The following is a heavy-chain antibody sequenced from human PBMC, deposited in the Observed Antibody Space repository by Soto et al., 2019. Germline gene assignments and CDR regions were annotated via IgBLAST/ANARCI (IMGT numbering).Heavy chain of an antibody. J-gene: IGHJ4*02. CDR3: AKSLSAIPGDS. Sequence: EVQLVESGGGLVQSGGSLRLSCAASGCTCSSYWMSWVRQGPGKGPEWVANIKQDGSEKYYVDSVKGRFTISRDNAKNSLYLQMTSLRAEDTAVYHCAKSLSAIPGDSWGQGTLVAVSS. V-gene: IGHV3-7*05. CDR1: GCTCSSYW. D-gene: IGHD2-2*01. CDR2: IKQDGSEK.